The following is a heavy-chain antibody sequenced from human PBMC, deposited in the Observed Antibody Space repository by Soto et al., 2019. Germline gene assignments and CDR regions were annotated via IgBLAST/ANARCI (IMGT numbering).Heavy chain of an antibody. CDR2: INAGNGNT. V-gene: IGHV1-3*05. D-gene: IGHD2-21*02. Sequence: QVQLVQSGAEEKKPGASVKVSCKASGYTFTSYAIHWVRQAPGQRLEWMGWINAGNGNTKYSQKFQGRVTITRDTSASTADMVLSRLRSEDTAVDYCSTSVVVVTALDYWGQGTLVTVSS. CDR1: GYTFTSYA. J-gene: IGHJ4*02. CDR3: STSVVVVTALDY.